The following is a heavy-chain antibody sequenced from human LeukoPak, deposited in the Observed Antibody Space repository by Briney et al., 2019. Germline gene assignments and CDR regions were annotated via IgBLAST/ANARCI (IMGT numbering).Heavy chain of an antibody. Sequence: GRSLRLSCAASGFTFSSYAMHWVRQAPGKGLEWVAVISYDGSNKYYADSVKGRFTISRDNSKNTLYLQMNSLRAEDTAVYYCARDKAVAGTRGIFDYWGQRTLVTVSS. V-gene: IGHV3-30*04. CDR2: ISYDGSNK. CDR1: GFTFSSYA. D-gene: IGHD6-19*01. CDR3: ARDKAVAGTRGIFDY. J-gene: IGHJ4*02.